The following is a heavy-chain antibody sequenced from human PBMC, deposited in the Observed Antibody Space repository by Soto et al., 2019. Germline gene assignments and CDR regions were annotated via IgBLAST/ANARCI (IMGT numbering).Heavy chain of an antibody. CDR1: GFTFNSYA. J-gene: IGHJ1*01. CDR3: ANQSSRWYRAYFQH. V-gene: IGHV3-23*01. Sequence: EVQLLESGGGLVQPGGSLRLSCAASGFTFNSYAMNWVRQAPGKGLEWVSAISGSGGSTYYADSVKGRFTISRDTSNYTLYMQVNSLRAEDTAVYFCANQSSRWYRAYFQHWGQGTLVTVCS. D-gene: IGHD6-13*01. CDR2: ISGSGGST.